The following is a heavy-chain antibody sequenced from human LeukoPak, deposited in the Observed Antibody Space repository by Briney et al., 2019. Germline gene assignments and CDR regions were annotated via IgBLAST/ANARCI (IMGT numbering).Heavy chain of an antibody. V-gene: IGHV3-33*01. CDR2: IWYDGSNK. D-gene: IGHD1-26*01. CDR3: ARDESSGSYYYYFDY. Sequence: GGSLRLSCAASGFXFSSYGIHWVRQAPGKGLEWVAVIWYDGSNKYYADSVKGRFTISRDNSKNTLYLQMNSLRAEDTAVYYCARDESSGSYYYYFDYWGQGTLVAVSS. J-gene: IGHJ4*02. CDR1: GFXFSSYG.